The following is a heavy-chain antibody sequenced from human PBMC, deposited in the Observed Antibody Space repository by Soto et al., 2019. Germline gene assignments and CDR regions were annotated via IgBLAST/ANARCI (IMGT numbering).Heavy chain of an antibody. CDR1: GGTFSSYA. J-gene: IGHJ4*02. Sequence: AASVKVSCKASGGTFSSYAISWVRQAPGQGLEWMGGIIPIFGTANYAQKFQGRVTITADESTSTAYMELSSLRSEDTAVYYCARRGSSSGGRVYWGQGTLVTVSS. CDR2: IIPIFGTA. CDR3: ARRGSSSGGRVY. D-gene: IGHD6-6*01. V-gene: IGHV1-69*13.